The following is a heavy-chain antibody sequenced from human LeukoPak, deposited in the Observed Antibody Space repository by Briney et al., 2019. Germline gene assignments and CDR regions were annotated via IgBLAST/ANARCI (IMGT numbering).Heavy chain of an antibody. D-gene: IGHD1-26*01. J-gene: IGHJ6*02. CDR2: INHSGST. CDR1: GGSFSGYY. CDR3: ARSGNMDV. Sequence: SETLSLTCAVYGGSFSGYYWSWIRQPPGKGLEWIGEINHSGSTNYNPSLKSRVTISVDTSKNQFSLKLSSVTAADTAVYYCARSGNMDVWGQGTTVTVSS. V-gene: IGHV4-34*01.